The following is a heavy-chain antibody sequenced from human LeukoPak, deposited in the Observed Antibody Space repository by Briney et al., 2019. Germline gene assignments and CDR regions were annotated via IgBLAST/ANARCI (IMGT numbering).Heavy chain of an antibody. CDR2: IYYSVST. V-gene: IGHV4-59*01. CDR3: ARGRNLEWFDY. Sequence: SETLSLTCTVSGDSFRSYYWSWIRQPPGKWLEWIGYIYYSVSTNYNPSLKSRVTISVDTSKNQFSLKLNAVTAADTAVYYCARGRNLEWFDYWGQGTLVTVSS. J-gene: IGHJ5*01. CDR1: GDSFRSYY. D-gene: IGHD3-3*01.